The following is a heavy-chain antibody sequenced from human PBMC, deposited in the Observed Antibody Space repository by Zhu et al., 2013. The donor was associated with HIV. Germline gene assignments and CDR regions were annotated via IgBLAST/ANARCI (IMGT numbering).Heavy chain of an antibody. Sequence: QVQLVQSGAEVKKPGSSVKVSCKASGYTFTSYDINWVRQATGQGLEWMGWMNPNSGNTGYAQKFQGRVTMTRNTSISTAYMELSSLRSEDTAVYYCARGRGVLLWFRAGPRRGPIDYWGQGTLVTVSS. J-gene: IGHJ4*02. V-gene: IGHV1-8*01. CDR3: ARGRGVLLWFRAGPRRGPIDY. CDR2: MNPNSGNT. CDR1: GYTFTSYD. D-gene: IGHD3-10*01.